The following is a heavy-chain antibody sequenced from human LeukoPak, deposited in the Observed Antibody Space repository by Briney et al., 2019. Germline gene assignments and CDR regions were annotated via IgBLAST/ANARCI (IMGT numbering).Heavy chain of an antibody. V-gene: IGHV3-48*03. Sequence: GGSLRLSCAASGFTFSSYEMNWVRQAPGKGLEWVSYISNGGSTIYYADSVKGRFTISRDNAKNSLYLQMNSLRAEDTAVYYCARDYRYYMDVWGKGTTVTISS. D-gene: IGHD4-17*01. CDR1: GFTFSSYE. CDR2: ISNGGSTI. J-gene: IGHJ6*03. CDR3: ARDYRYYMDV.